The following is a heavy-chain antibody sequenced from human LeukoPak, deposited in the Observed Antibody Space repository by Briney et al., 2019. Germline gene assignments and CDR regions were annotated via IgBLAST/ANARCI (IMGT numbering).Heavy chain of an antibody. Sequence: GGSLRLSCAASGFTFDNYAMNWVRQVPGKGLEWISLISWNSGTIGYADSVKGRFTISRGNANNFLYLQMNSLRAEDTALYYCARAYKDRSLAGKKEFFQHWGQGTLVTVSS. CDR1: GFTFDNYA. V-gene: IGHV3-9*01. CDR2: ISWNSGTI. J-gene: IGHJ1*01. CDR3: ARAYKDRSLAGKKEFFQH. D-gene: IGHD6-19*01.